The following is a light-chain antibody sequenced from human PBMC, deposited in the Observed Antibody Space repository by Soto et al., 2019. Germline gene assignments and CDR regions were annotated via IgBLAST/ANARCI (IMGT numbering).Light chain of an antibody. CDR1: QNINNY. Sequence: DIRMTQYPSSLSASVGDRVTITFQASQNINNYLNWYQQKPGRAPKLLIYDASNLEAGVPSRFRGSGSGTDFTFTISRLQPEDIATYYCQQYENLPTFGQGTRLEI. V-gene: IGKV1-33*01. J-gene: IGKJ5*01. CDR2: DAS. CDR3: QQYENLPT.